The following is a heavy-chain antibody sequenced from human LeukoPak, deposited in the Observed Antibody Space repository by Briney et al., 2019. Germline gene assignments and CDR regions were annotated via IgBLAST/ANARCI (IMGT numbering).Heavy chain of an antibody. D-gene: IGHD5-12*01. J-gene: IGHJ4*02. CDR1: GYTFTNHP. Sequence: ASVKVSCKASGYTFTNHPMHWVRQAPGQGLEWMGGINPNSGDTNYVQKFQGRVTMTRDPPISTAYMELSGLRADDPAVYYCARERYTAYGNFDYWGQGTQVTVSS. CDR2: INPNSGDT. V-gene: IGHV1-2*02. CDR3: ARERYTAYGNFDY.